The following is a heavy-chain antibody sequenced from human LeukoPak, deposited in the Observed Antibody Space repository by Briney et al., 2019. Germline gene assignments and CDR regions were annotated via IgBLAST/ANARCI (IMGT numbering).Heavy chain of an antibody. CDR2: FDPEDGET. CDR1: GYTLTELS. J-gene: IGHJ3*02. V-gene: IGHV1-24*01. CDR3: ATGVSPSYSSGWYWVDAFDI. Sequence: GASVKVSCKASGYTLTELSMHWVRQAPGKGLEWMGGFDPEDGETIYAQKFQGRVTMTEDTSTDTAYMELSSLRSEDTAVYYCATGVSPSYSSGWYWVDAFDIWGQGTMVTVSS. D-gene: IGHD6-19*01.